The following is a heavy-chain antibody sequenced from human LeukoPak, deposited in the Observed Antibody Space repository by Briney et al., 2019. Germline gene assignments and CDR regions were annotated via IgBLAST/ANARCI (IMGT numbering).Heavy chain of an antibody. CDR3: ASRSSGWSSFDY. Sequence: ASVKVSCKASGYTFTGYYMHWVRQAPGQGLEWMGRINPNSGGTNYAQKFQGRVTMTRDTSISTAYMELSRLRSDDTAVYYCASRSSGWSSFDYWGQGTLVTVPS. D-gene: IGHD6-19*01. V-gene: IGHV1-2*06. CDR2: INPNSGGT. CDR1: GYTFTGYY. J-gene: IGHJ4*02.